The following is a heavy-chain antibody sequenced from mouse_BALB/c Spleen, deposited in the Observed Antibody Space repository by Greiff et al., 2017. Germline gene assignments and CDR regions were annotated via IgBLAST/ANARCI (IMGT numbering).Heavy chain of an antibody. V-gene: IGHV7-1*02. J-gene: IGHJ3*01. Sequence: EVQLVESGGGLVQPGGSLRLSCATSGFTFSDFYMEWVRQPPGKRLEWIAASRNKANDYTTEYSASVKGRFIVSRDTSQSILYLQMNALRAEDTAIYYCAGGYGNYAWFAYWGQGTLVTVSA. CDR3: AGGYGNYAWFAY. CDR1: GFTFSDFY. D-gene: IGHD2-1*01. CDR2: SRNKANDYTT.